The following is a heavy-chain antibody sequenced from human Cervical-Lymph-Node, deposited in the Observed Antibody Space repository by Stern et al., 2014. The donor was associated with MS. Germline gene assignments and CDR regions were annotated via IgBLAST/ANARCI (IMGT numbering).Heavy chain of an antibody. CDR2: VIPFFGEA. CDR3: ARGAYCGGDCYWGWFES. J-gene: IGHJ4*02. Sequence: QVQLVQSGAEVKKPGSSVKVSCEASGGTFSDNAFSWVRQAPGQGLEWMGGVIPFFGEANSEQNFPGRVTITADESTVTGYMEPRSLRSEDTAVYYCARGAYCGGDCYWGWFESWGQGTLVTVPS. CDR1: GGTFSDNA. D-gene: IGHD2-21*02. V-gene: IGHV1-69*01.